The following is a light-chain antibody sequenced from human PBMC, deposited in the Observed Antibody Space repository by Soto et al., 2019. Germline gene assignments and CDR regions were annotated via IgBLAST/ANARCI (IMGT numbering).Light chain of an antibody. V-gene: IGLV4-69*01. J-gene: IGLJ1*01. CDR3: QTWGAGVRV. CDR2: INSDGSH. CDR1: SGHNSYA. Sequence: QSVLTQSPSASASLEASVKLTCTLSSGHNSYAIAWHQQRPEKGPRFLMKINSDGSHIKGDGIPDRFSGSSSGAERYLTISSLQSEDEADYYCQTWGAGVRVFGTGTKLTVL.